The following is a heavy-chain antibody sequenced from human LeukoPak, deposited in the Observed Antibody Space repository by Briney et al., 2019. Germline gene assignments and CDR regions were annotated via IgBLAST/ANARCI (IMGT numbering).Heavy chain of an antibody. Sequence: GGSLRLSCAASGFTFSNYAMSWVRQAPGKGLEWVSAISGSGGSTDYADSVKGRFTISRDNPKNTLFLQMNSLRAEDTAVYYCANRGGNPKGSFDYWGQGTLVTVSS. D-gene: IGHD4-23*01. J-gene: IGHJ4*02. CDR1: GFTFSNYA. V-gene: IGHV3-23*01. CDR3: ANRGGNPKGSFDY. CDR2: ISGSGGST.